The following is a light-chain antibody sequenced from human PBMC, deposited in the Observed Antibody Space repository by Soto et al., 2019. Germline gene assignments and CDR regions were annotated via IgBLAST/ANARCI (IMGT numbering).Light chain of an antibody. J-gene: IGKJ1*01. CDR1: QSVNNN. CDR3: QEYNTWPWT. V-gene: IGKV3-15*01. CDR2: GAS. Sequence: EILMTQSPATLSVSPGERATLSCRASQSVNNNLAWYQQKLGQAPRVLIYGASTRATGIPARFTGSGSGTELIPTITSLQSEDSAVYYSQEYNTWPWTFGQGTKVEFK.